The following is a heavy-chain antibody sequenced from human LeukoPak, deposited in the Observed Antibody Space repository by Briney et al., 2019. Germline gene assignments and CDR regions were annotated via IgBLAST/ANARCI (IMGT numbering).Heavy chain of an antibody. CDR1: GGSISSSSYY. Sequence: PSETLSLTCTVSGGSISSSSYYWGWIRQPPGKGLEWIGRIYYSGSTYYNPSLKSRVTISVDTSKNQFSLKLSSVTAADTAVYYCATHYYDSSGYWNAFDIWGQGTMVTVSS. CDR3: ATHYYDSSGYWNAFDI. J-gene: IGHJ3*02. V-gene: IGHV4-39*01. CDR2: IYYSGST. D-gene: IGHD3-22*01.